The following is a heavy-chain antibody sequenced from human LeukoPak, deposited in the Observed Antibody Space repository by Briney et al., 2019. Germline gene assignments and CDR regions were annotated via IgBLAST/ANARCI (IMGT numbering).Heavy chain of an antibody. D-gene: IGHD1-7*01. V-gene: IGHV7-4-1*02. CDR2: INTNTGNP. CDR3: ARDRTLFDY. J-gene: IGHJ4*02. Sequence: ASVKVSCKASGYTFTSYAINWVRQAPGQGLEWMGWINTNTGNPTFAQGFTGRFVFSLDTSVSTAYLQISSPKTEDTAVYYCARDRTLFDYWGQGTLVTVSS. CDR1: GYTFTSYA.